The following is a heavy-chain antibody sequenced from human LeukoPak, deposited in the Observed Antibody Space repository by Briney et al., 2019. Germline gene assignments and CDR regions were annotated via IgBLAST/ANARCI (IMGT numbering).Heavy chain of an antibody. CDR2: IYHSGST. D-gene: IGHD3-3*01. CDR1: GFIFSNYW. Sequence: GSLRLSCEGSGFIFSNYWMSWVRQPPGKGLEWIGEIYHSGSTNYNPSLKSRVTISVDKSKNQFSLKLSSVTAADTAVYYCARIFTISPDYYGMDVWGQGTTVTVSS. J-gene: IGHJ6*02. V-gene: IGHV4-4*02. CDR3: ARIFTISPDYYGMDV.